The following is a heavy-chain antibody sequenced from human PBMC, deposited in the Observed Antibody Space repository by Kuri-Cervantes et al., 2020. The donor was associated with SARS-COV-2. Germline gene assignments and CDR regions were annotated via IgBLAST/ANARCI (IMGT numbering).Heavy chain of an antibody. CDR1: GGSISSSSYY. J-gene: IGHJ6*02. V-gene: IGHV4-39*01. Sequence: GSLRLSCTVSGGSISSSSYYWGWIRQPPGKGLEWIGSIYYSGSTFYNPSLKSRVTISVDTSKNQFSLKLSSVTAADTAVYYCARHFSWGSGEKYYDILTRPDYGMEVWGQGTTVTVSS. CDR3: ARHFSWGSGEKYYDILTRPDYGMEV. D-gene: IGHD3-9*01. CDR2: IYYSGST.